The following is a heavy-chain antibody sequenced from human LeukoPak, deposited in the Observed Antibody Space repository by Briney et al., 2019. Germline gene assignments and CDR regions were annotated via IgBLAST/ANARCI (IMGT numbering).Heavy chain of an antibody. D-gene: IGHD1-26*01. CDR3: AKDSGALVKVGATVYFDY. V-gene: IGHV3-74*01. J-gene: IGHJ4*02. CDR2: VNSDGSST. Sequence: GGSLRLSCAASGFTFSAYWMHWVRQAPGKGLLWVSRVNSDGSSTSSADSVKGRFTISRDNSKNTLYLQMNSLRAEDTAVYYCAKDSGALVKVGATVYFDYWGQGTLVTVSS. CDR1: GFTFSAYW.